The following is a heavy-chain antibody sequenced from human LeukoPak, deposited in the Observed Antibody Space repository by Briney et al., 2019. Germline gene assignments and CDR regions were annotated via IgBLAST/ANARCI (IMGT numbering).Heavy chain of an antibody. CDR1: GGSFSGYY. J-gene: IGHJ3*02. CDR3: AGSHDTWIYAFDI. CDR2: INHSGST. V-gene: IGHV4-34*01. D-gene: IGHD5-12*01. Sequence: PSETLSLTCAVYGGSFSGYYWSWIRQPPGKGLEWIGEINHSGSTNYNPSLKSRVTTSVDTSKNQFSLKLSSVTAADTAVYYCAGSHDTWIYAFDIWGQGTMVTVSS.